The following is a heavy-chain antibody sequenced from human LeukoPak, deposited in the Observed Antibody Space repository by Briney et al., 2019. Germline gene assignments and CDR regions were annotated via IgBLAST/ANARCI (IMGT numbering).Heavy chain of an antibody. J-gene: IGHJ4*02. Sequence: GGSLRLXCAVSGFTFSSYAMSWVRQAPGKGLEWVSAISGSGGSTYYADSVKGRFTISRDNSKNTLYLQMNSLRAEDTAVYYCAKGVSGYDLSLSYWGQGTLVTVSS. CDR3: AKGVSGYDLSLSY. D-gene: IGHD5-12*01. CDR1: GFTFSSYA. CDR2: ISGSGGST. V-gene: IGHV3-23*01.